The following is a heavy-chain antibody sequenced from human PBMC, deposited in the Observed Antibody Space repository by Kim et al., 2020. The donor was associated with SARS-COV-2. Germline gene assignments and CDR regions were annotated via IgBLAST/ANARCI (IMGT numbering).Heavy chain of an antibody. Sequence: SETLSLTCAVYGGSFSGYYWSWIRQPPGKGLEWIGEINHSGSTNYNPSLKSRVTISVDTSKNQFSLKLSSVTAADTAVYYCARGSPVTTFDHYYYGMDV. J-gene: IGHJ6*01. CDR2: INHSGST. V-gene: IGHV4-34*01. D-gene: IGHD4-17*01. CDR3: ARGSPVTTFDHYYYGMDV. CDR1: GGSFSGYY.